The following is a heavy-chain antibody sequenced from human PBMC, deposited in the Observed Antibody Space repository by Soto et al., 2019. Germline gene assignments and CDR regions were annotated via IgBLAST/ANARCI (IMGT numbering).Heavy chain of an antibody. V-gene: IGHV1-46*03. CDR2: INPSGART. CDR1: GYTFIRYN. Sequence: QVQLVQSGAEVKKPGASVKVSCKASGYTFIRYNIHWVRQAPGQGLEWTGMINPSGARTSYAQKYQGSVTMTRDTSTSTVYMEVRSLRPDDTAVYYCVRDECSGGSCYFYWGQGTLVTVSS. D-gene: IGHD2-15*01. J-gene: IGHJ4*02. CDR3: VRDECSGGSCYFY.